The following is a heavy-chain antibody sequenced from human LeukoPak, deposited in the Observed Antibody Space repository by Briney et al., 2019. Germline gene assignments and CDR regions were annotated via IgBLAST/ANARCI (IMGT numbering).Heavy chain of an antibody. V-gene: IGHV4-59*01. CDR2: VYYSGST. CDR3: ARGVNGGNWFDP. Sequence: ASETLSLTCTVSGGSISSYYWSWIRQPPGKGLERIGYVYYSGSTNYNPSLKSRVTISVDTSKNQFSLKLSSVTAADTAVYYCARGVNGGNWFDPWGQGTLVTVSS. CDR1: GGSISSYY. D-gene: IGHD1-1*01. J-gene: IGHJ5*02.